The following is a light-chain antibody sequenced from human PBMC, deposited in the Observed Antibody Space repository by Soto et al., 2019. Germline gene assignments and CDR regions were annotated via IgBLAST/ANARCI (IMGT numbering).Light chain of an antibody. CDR2: YDS. J-gene: IGLJ3*02. CDR1: NIGSKS. Sequence: SYELTQPPSVSVAPGKTASVAGGGSNIGSKSVHWYQKKSGQAPVLVMYYDSDRPSGIPERFAGSNSGNTATLTISRVEDGDEADYYCQVWDISSGHVVFGGGTKLTVL. V-gene: IGLV3-21*01. CDR3: QVWDISSGHVV.